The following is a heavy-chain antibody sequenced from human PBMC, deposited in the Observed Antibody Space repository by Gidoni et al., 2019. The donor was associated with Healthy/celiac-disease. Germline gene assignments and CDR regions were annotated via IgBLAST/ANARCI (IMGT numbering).Heavy chain of an antibody. D-gene: IGHD6-13*01. CDR3: ARGAAAGRVFDY. CDR1: GGSISSGGYY. Sequence: QVQLQESGPGLVKPSQTLSLTCTFSGGSISSGGYYWSWSRQHPGKGLEWIGYIYYSGSTYYNPSLKSRVTISVDTSKNQFSLKLSSVTAADTAVYYCARGAAAGRVFDYWGQGTLVTVSS. V-gene: IGHV4-31*03. CDR2: IYYSGST. J-gene: IGHJ4*02.